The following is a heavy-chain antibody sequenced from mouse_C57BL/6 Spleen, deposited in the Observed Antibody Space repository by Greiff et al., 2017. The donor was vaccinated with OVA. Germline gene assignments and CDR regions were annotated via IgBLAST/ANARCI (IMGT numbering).Heavy chain of an antibody. CDR3: AREPLLRYQGYFDV. CDR1: GYSITSGYD. Sequence: EVQLVESGPGMVKPSQSLSLTCTVTGYSITSGYDWHWIRHFPGNKLEWMGYISYSGSTNYNPSLKSRISITHDTSKNHFFLKLNSVTTEDTATYYCAREPLLRYQGYFDVWGTGTTVTVSS. J-gene: IGHJ1*03. CDR2: ISYSGST. D-gene: IGHD1-1*01. V-gene: IGHV3-1*01.